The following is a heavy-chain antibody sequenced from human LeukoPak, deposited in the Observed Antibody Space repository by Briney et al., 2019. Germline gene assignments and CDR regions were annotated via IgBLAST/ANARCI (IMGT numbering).Heavy chain of an antibody. Sequence: SETLSLTCAVYGGSFSGYYWSWIRQPPGKGLEWIGEINHSGSTYYNPSLKSRVTISVDTSKNQFSLKLSSVTAADTAVYYCARDSGSSWYPRGWFDPWGQGTLVTVSS. J-gene: IGHJ5*02. CDR2: INHSGST. CDR3: ARDSGSSWYPRGWFDP. CDR1: GGSFSGYY. V-gene: IGHV4-34*01. D-gene: IGHD6-13*01.